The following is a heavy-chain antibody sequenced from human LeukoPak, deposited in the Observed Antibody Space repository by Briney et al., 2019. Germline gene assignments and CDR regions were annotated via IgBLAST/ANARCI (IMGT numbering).Heavy chain of an antibody. V-gene: IGHV4-34*01. CDR2: INHSGST. D-gene: IGHD2-2*02. J-gene: IGHJ4*02. CDR1: GGSFSGYY. Sequence: TSETLSLTCAVYGGSFSGYYWSWIRQPPGKGLEWIGEINHSGSTNYNPSLKSRVTIPVDTSKNQFSLKLSSVTAADTAVYYCARSPYQPLLYTFGGDYWGQGTLVTVSS. CDR3: ARSPYQPLLYTFGGDY.